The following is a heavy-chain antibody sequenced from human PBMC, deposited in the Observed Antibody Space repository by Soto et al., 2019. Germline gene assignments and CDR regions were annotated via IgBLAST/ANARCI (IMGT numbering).Heavy chain of an antibody. CDR3: GRVNYYDSSGPLRY. Sequence: GGSLRLSCAASGFTFSSYAMHWVRQAPGKGLEWVAVISYDGSNKYYADSVKGRFTISRDNSKNTLYLQMNSLRAEDTAVYYCGRVNYYDSSGPLRYWGQGTLVTVSS. CDR2: ISYDGSNK. D-gene: IGHD3-22*01. CDR1: GFTFSSYA. V-gene: IGHV3-30-3*01. J-gene: IGHJ4*02.